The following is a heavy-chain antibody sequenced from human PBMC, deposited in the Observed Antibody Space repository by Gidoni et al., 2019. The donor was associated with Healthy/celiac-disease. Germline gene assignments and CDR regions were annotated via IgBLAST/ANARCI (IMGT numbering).Heavy chain of an antibody. D-gene: IGHD6-13*01. CDR2: ISYDGSNK. CDR1: GFTFSSYG. J-gene: IGHJ4*02. Sequence: QVQLVESGGGVVQPGRSLRLSCAASGFTFSSYGMHWVRQAPGKGLEWVAVISYDGSNKYYADSVKGRFTISRDNSKNTLYLQMNSLRAEDTAVYYCAKGTGSSWYLELPYWGQGTLVTVSS. V-gene: IGHV3-30*18. CDR3: AKGTGSSWYLELPY.